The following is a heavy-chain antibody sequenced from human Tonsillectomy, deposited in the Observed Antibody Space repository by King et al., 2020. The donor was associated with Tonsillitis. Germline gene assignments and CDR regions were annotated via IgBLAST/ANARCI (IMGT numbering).Heavy chain of an antibody. D-gene: IGHD1-26*01. V-gene: IGHV1-46*03. CDR1: GYTFTSYH. J-gene: IGHJ6*02. Sequence: QLVQSGAEVKKPGASVKVSCKASGYTFTSYHMHWVRQAPGQGLEWMGIINPSGGSTNYAQKFQGRVTMTRDTSTSKVYMELSSLRSEDTAVYYCARDRAIIVGTSAGYYYGMDVWGQGTTVTVSS. CDR3: ARDRAIIVGTSAGYYYGMDV. CDR2: INPSGGST.